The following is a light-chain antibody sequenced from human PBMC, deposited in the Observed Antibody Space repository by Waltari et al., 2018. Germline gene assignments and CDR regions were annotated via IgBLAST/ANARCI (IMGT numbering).Light chain of an antibody. V-gene: IGLV1-44*01. CDR2: NDN. CDR1: NFNIGGNP. CDR3: AAWDDSLAGVV. Sequence: QSVATQPPSASGTPGQRVTISCSGTNFNIGGNPVNWYQQLPGTAPKLLIYNDNPRPSGVPDRFSGSKSGTSASLAISGLQSEDEADYYCAAWDDSLAGVVFGGGTHLTVL. J-gene: IGLJ7*01.